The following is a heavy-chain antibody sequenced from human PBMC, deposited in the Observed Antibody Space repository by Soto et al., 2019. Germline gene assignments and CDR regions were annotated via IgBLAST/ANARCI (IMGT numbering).Heavy chain of an antibody. CDR2: ISYDGSNK. J-gene: IGHJ4*02. CDR1: GFTFSSYA. V-gene: IGHV3-30-3*01. D-gene: IGHD2-2*02. CDR3: SRDIGAIAIPDH. Sequence: QVQLVESGGGVVQPGRSLRLSCAASGFTFSSYAMHWVRQAPGKGLEWVAVISYDGSNKYYADSVKGRFTISRDNSKNTLYLQMNSLRAGDTAVYYCSRDIGAIAIPDHWGQGTLVTVSS.